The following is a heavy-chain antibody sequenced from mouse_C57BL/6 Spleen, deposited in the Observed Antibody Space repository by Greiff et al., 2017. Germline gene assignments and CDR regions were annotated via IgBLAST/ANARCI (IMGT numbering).Heavy chain of an antibody. V-gene: IGHV1-66*01. D-gene: IGHD1-1*02. CDR1: GYSFTSYY. CDR2: IYPGSGNT. Sequence: QVQLQQSGPELVKPGASVKISCKASGYSFTSYYIHWVKQRPGQGLEWIGWIYPGSGNTKYNEKFKGKATLTADTSSSTAYMQLSSLTSEDSAVYYCARGGTYGLRGFDYWGQGTTLTVSS. CDR3: ARGGTYGLRGFDY. J-gene: IGHJ2*01.